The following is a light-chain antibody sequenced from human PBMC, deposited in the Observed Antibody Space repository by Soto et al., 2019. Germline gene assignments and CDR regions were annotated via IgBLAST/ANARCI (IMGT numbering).Light chain of an antibody. CDR1: SSDVGIYNY. J-gene: IGLJ1*01. V-gene: IGLV2-14*01. CDR2: EVT. CDR3: TSHAGTNNFPYV. Sequence: QSVLTQPASVSGSPGQSIAISCTGSSSDVGIYNYVSWYQQHPGKVPKLIIYEVTNRPSGVSNRFSGAKSGNTASLTVSGLQAEDEADYYCTSHAGTNNFPYVFGTGTKVTVL.